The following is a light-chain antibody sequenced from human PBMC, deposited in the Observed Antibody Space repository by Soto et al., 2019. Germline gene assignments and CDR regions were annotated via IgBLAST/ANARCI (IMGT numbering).Light chain of an antibody. J-gene: IGLJ2*01. CDR2: RDA. V-gene: IGLV3-9*01. CDR3: QVWHSSTVV. Sequence: SYELTQSLSVSVALGQTAKITCGGNDIGSTNVHWYQQKPGQAPVLVIYRDAIRRSGIPERFSGSNSGNTATLTIGRAQAGDEAHYYCQVWHSSTVVFGGGTKLTVL. CDR1: DIGSTN.